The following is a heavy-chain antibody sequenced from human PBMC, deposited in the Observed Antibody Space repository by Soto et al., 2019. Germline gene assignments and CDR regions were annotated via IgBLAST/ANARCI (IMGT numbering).Heavy chain of an antibody. Sequence: QVQLQESGPGLVKPSETLSLTCTVSGGSVSSGHYCWSWVRQPPGKGMEWIGYISYSGSTNYNPSISSRVAISVDTSKNQFSPKLSSVTAADTAVFYCASLPRARKTDPRRPLGYFDLWGRGTLVTVSS. J-gene: IGHJ2*01. CDR1: GGSVSSGHYC. V-gene: IGHV4-61*01. CDR2: ISYSGST. CDR3: ASLPRARKTDPRRPLGYFDL.